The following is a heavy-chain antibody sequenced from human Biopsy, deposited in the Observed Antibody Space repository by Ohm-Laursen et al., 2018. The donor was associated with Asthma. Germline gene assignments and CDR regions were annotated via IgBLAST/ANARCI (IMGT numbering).Heavy chain of an antibody. J-gene: IGHJ4*02. CDR1: GGTFNTYV. V-gene: IGHV1-69*13. D-gene: IGHD2-2*01. CDR3: ARKAGSCISRTCYSLDF. Sequence: VASVKVSCKPLGGTFNTYVIGWVRQAPGQGLGWMGGINSVFGTTTYPQKFPDRVTITADDSTSTVYMELSSLRSEDTAVYYCARKAGSCISRTCYSLDFWGQGTLVTASS. CDR2: INSVFGTT.